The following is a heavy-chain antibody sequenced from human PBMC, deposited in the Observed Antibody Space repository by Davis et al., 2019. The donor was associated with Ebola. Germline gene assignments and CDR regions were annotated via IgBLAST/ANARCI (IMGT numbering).Heavy chain of an antibody. CDR1: GGTFSSYT. Sequence: SVKVSCKASGGTFSSYTISWVRQAPGQGLEWMGRIIPILGIANYAQKFQGRVTITADKSTSTAYIELSSLRSEETAVYYCARAIAVAGRVGYYGMDVWGQGTTVTVSS. V-gene: IGHV1-69*02. CDR3: ARAIAVAGRVGYYGMDV. J-gene: IGHJ6*02. D-gene: IGHD6-19*01. CDR2: IIPILGIA.